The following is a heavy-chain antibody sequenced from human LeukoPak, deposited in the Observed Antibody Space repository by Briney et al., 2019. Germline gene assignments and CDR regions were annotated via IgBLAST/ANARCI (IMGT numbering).Heavy chain of an antibody. Sequence: PGGSLRLCCAASGFTFSNAWMSWVRQAPGKGLEWVGRIKSKTDGGTTDYAAPVKGRFTISRDDSKNTLYLQMNSLKTEDTAVYYCTTVVAWLRNFDYWGQGTLVTVSS. CDR2: IKSKTDGGTT. D-gene: IGHD5-12*01. V-gene: IGHV3-15*01. CDR1: GFTFSNAW. CDR3: TTVVAWLRNFDY. J-gene: IGHJ4*02.